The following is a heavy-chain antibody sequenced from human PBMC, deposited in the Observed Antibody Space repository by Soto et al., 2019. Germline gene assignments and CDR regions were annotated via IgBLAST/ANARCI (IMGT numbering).Heavy chain of an antibody. Sequence: HPXGSLRLTCAASGFIVSDNFMSWVRQAPGKGLEQVSVIYSGGRTFYADSVKGRFTISSDKSKNALYLQMKSLRTEDTAVYYCATAHMQDGTLQHDCWGQGTLVTVSS. CDR2: IYSGGRT. D-gene: IGHD2-15*01. J-gene: IGHJ4*02. V-gene: IGHV3-53*01. CDR3: ATAHMQDGTLQHDC. CDR1: GFIVSDNF.